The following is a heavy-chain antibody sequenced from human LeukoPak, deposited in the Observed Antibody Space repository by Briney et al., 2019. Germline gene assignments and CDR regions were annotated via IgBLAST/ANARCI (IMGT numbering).Heavy chain of an antibody. CDR3: ARDATVRGPYGGHHFYSYMDV. Sequence: ASVKVSCKASGYTFTNYGISWVRQAPGQGLEWIGDIIPIFDTANYAQKFQGRVTITADESATTSYMELSSLRSEDRAVYYCARDATVRGPYGGHHFYSYMDVWGKGTTVTISS. CDR2: IIPIFDTA. D-gene: IGHD3-10*01. CDR1: GYTFTNYG. V-gene: IGHV1-69*13. J-gene: IGHJ6*03.